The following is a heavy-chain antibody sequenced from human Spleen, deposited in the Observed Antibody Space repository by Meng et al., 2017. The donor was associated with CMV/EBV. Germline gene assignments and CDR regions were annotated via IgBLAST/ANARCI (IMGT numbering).Heavy chain of an antibody. CDR3: ARVVTGRYFIDF. CDR1: GGNFSSYA. CDR2: IIPIFGTA. D-gene: IGHD1-26*01. Sequence: SCKASGGNFSSYAINWVRQAPGQGLEWMGGIIPIFGTANYAQRFQGRVSITTDESTSTAYMELSSLKSEDTAVYYCARVVTGRYFIDFWGQGTLVTVSS. J-gene: IGHJ4*02. V-gene: IGHV1-69*05.